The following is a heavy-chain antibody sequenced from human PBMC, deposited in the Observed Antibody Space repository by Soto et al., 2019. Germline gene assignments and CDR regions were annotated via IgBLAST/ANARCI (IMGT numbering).Heavy chain of an antibody. CDR3: ARRHLAVSVTPWFDT. D-gene: IGHD2-15*01. J-gene: IGHJ5*02. CDR1: GLSITDSEMG. V-gene: IGHV2-26*01. CDR2: IDSSGEK. Sequence: QVTLKESGPVLVKPTETLTLRCTVSGLSITDSEMGVSWIRQPPGQPLEWLAHIDSSGEKSYRTFLKSRLAIAKDTSKSQIVLTMTNMDPADTATYYCARRHLAVSVTPWFDTGRQGIPVTVSS.